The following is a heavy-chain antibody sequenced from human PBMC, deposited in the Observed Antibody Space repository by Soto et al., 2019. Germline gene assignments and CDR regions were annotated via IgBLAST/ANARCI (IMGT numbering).Heavy chain of an antibody. V-gene: IGHV4-59*08. CDR1: GGCLSSNY. Sequence: PSETLSLTCTVSGGCLSSNYWNWIRPPPGKGLEWIEYIYHSGSSNYNPSLKSRVTILLDTSKNQLSLKLSSVTAADTAVYYCARQRSVVVTPGSFDPWGQGTLVTVS. CDR2: IYHSGSS. D-gene: IGHD4-17*01. J-gene: IGHJ5*02. CDR3: ARQRSVVVTPGSFDP.